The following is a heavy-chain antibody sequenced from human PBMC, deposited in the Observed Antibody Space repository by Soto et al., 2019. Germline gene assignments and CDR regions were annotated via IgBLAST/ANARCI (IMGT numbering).Heavy chain of an antibody. CDR3: VREGRGSFDF. J-gene: IGHJ3*01. CDR1: GFIFTNYA. Sequence: PGGSLRLSCAASGFIFTNYAMNWVRQAPGKGLEWVSVIGGRGNSAYYADSVQGRFTISRDNSKNTLSLQMSSLTADDTAIYYCVREGRGSFDFWGRGTMVPSPQ. V-gene: IGHV3-23*01. D-gene: IGHD5-12*01. CDR2: IGGRGNSA.